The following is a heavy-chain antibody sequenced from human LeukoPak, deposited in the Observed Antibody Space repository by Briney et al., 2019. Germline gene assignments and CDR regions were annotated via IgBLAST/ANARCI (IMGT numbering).Heavy chain of an antibody. CDR2: VKQDGSEM. CDR3: ARGGSRHPSPEDY. CDR1: GFTFSSFW. J-gene: IGHJ4*02. Sequence: QAGGSLRLSCAASGFTFSSFWMSWVRQAPGKGLAWVANVKQDGSEMYFADSVKGRFTISRDNAKNSLYLQMSSLRAEDTAVYYCARGGSRHPSPEDYWGRGTLVTVSS. D-gene: IGHD1-1*01. V-gene: IGHV3-7*03.